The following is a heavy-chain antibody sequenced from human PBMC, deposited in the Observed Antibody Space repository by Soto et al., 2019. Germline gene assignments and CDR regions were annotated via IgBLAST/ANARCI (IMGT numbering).Heavy chain of an antibody. CDR3: ARDGGRRGGGYFDL. J-gene: IGHJ2*01. V-gene: IGHV3-21*01. CDR2: ISSSSSYI. Sequence: EVQLVESGGGLVKPGGSLRLSCAASGFTFSSYSMNWVRQAPGKGLEWVSSISSSSSYIYYADSVKGRFTISRDNAKKSLYLQMNSLRAEDTVVYYCARDGGRRGGGYFDLWGRGTLVTVSS. D-gene: IGHD3-16*01. CDR1: GFTFSSYS.